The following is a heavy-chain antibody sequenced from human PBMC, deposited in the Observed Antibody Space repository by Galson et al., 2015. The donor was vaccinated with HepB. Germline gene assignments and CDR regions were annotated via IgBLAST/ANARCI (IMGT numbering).Heavy chain of an antibody. V-gene: IGHV3-21*01. D-gene: IGHD4-17*01. J-gene: IGHJ4*02. CDR3: ARDDLDDYGDYREGDY. CDR2: ISSSSSYI. Sequence: SLRLSCAASGFTFSSYSMNWVRQAPGKGLEWVSSISSSSSYIYYADSVKGRFTISRDNAKNSLYLQMNSLRAEDTAVYYCARDDLDDYGDYREGDYWGQGTLVTVSS. CDR1: GFTFSSYS.